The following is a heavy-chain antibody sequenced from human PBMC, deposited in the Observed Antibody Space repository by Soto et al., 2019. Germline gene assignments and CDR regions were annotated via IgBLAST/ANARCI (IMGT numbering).Heavy chain of an antibody. CDR3: ARDVGPVTIFGEGLSGYFDF. J-gene: IGHJ4*02. CDR1: GFSFGTYW. D-gene: IGHD3-3*01. Sequence: EVQLVESGGGLVQPGGSLRLSCAVSGFSFGTYWMSWVRQAPGKGLEWLASIKEEGSERYYLDSVKGRFTTSRDNAKEAMSLQVNSLRCEDTAFYYCARDVGPVTIFGEGLSGYFDFWGQGTLGTVSS. V-gene: IGHV3-7*03. CDR2: IKEEGSER.